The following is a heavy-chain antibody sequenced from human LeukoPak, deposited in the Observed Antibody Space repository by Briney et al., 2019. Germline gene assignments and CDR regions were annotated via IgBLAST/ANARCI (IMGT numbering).Heavy chain of an antibody. J-gene: IGHJ4*02. CDR3: ARGTYDSSGYYNFDY. Sequence: SVKVSRKASGGTFSSYAINWVRQAPGQGLEWMGGIIPIFGTANYAQKFQGRVTITADKSTSTAYMELSSLRSEDTAVYYCARGTYDSSGYYNFDYWGQGTLVTVSS. V-gene: IGHV1-69*06. CDR1: GGTFSSYA. CDR2: IIPIFGTA. D-gene: IGHD3-22*01.